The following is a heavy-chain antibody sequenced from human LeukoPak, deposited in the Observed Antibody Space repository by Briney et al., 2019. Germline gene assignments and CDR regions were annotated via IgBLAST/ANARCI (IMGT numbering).Heavy chain of an antibody. CDR2: INPNSGGT. CDR3: ARSTIFGVAGGWFDP. CDR1: GYTFTGYY. Sequence: GASVKVSCKASGYTFTGYYMHWVRQAPGQGLEWMGWINPNSGGTNYAQKFQGRVTMTRDTSISTAYMELSRLRSDDTAVYYCARSTIFGVAGGWFDPWGQGTLVTVSS. J-gene: IGHJ5*02. D-gene: IGHD3-3*01. V-gene: IGHV1-2*02.